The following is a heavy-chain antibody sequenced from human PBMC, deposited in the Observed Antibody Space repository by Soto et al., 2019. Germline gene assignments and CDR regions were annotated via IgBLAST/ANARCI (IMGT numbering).Heavy chain of an antibody. CDR2: SRNKANSYTT. CDR3: ARGAFGITAAGSRNYFSGMDV. CDR1: GFTFSDHY. J-gene: IGHJ6*02. Sequence: PGGSLRLSCAASGFTFSDHYMDWVRQAPGKGLEWVGRSRNKANSYTTEYAASVKGRFTISRDDSKNSLYLQMNSLKTEDAAVYYCARGAFGITAAGSRNYFSGMDVWGQGTTVTVSS. D-gene: IGHD6-13*01. V-gene: IGHV3-72*01.